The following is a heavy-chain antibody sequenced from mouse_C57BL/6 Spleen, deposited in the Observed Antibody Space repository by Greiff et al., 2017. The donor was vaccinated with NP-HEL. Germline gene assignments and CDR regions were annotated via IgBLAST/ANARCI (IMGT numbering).Heavy chain of an antibody. J-gene: IGHJ2*01. V-gene: IGHV1-80*01. D-gene: IGHD3-3*01. CDR1: GYAFSSYW. Sequence: VHLVESGAELVKPGASVKISCKASGYAFSSYWMNWVKQRPGKGLEWIGQIYPGDGDTNYNGKFKGKATLTADKSSSTAYMQLSSLTSEDSAVYFCAREQGQGNGFYWGQGTTLTVSS. CDR2: IYPGDGDT. CDR3: AREQGQGNGFY.